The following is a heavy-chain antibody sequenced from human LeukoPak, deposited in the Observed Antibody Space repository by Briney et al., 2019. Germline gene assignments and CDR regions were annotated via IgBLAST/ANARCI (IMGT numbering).Heavy chain of an antibody. J-gene: IGHJ4*02. CDR1: GFTFSSYS. CDR2: ISSSSSYI. V-gene: IGHV3-21*04. D-gene: IGHD1-26*01. CDR3: AKVTGGSYYVAWDLNDY. Sequence: GGSLRLSCAASGFTFSSYSMNWVRQAPGKGLEWVSSISSSSSYIYYADSVKGRFTISRDNSKNTLYLQMNSLRAEDTAVYYCAKVTGGSYYVAWDLNDYWGQGTLVTVSS.